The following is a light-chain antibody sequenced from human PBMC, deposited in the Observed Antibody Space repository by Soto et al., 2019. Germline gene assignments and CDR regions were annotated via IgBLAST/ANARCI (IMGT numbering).Light chain of an antibody. J-gene: IGKJ1*01. CDR3: QHYNSYSEA. CDR1: QSLFYRSDNKNY. Sequence: ENVMIPSPHSMAVSPGEEATINCKSSQSLFYRSDNKNYLGWYQQKPGKAPKLLIYKASTLKSGVPSRFSGSGSGTEFTLTISSLQPDDFATYYCQHYNSYSEAFGQGTKV. CDR2: KAS. V-gene: IGKV4-1*01.